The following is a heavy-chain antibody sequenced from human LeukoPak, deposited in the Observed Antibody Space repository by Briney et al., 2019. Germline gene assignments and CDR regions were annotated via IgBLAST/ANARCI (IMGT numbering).Heavy chain of an antibody. D-gene: IGHD6-13*01. Sequence: GGSLRLSCAASGFTVSSNYMSWVRQAPGKGLEWVSVIYSGGSTYYADSVKGRFTISRDNAKNSLYLQMNSLRAEDTAVYYCASAGYSSSWYFDYWGQGTLVTVSS. CDR3: ASAGYSSSWYFDY. J-gene: IGHJ4*02. CDR1: GFTVSSNY. CDR2: IYSGGST. V-gene: IGHV3-53*01.